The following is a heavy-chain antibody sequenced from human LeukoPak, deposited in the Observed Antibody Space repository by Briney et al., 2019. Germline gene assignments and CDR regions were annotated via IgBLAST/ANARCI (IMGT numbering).Heavy chain of an antibody. Sequence: ASVKVSCKASGFTFTSSAMQWVRQARGQRLEWIGWIVVGSGNTNYAQKFQERVTITRDMSTSTAYMELSSLRSEDTAVYYCARDTIKDYDDPGWFDPWGQGTLVTVSS. D-gene: IGHD4-17*01. CDR1: GFTFTSSA. J-gene: IGHJ5*02. CDR3: ARDTIKDYDDPGWFDP. CDR2: IVVGSGNT. V-gene: IGHV1-58*02.